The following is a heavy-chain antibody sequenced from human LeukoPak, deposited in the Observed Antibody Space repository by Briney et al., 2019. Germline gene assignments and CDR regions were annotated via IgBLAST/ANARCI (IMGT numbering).Heavy chain of an antibody. D-gene: IGHD2-15*01. CDR3: AKPVGGYYFDY. CDR1: GFTFSRYG. Sequence: GGSLRLSCAASGFTFSRYGMHWVRQTPGKGLEWVTLISYDGSNEYYADSVKGRFAISRDNSKNTPYLQMNSLRAEDTAVYYCAKPVGGYYFDYWGQGTLVTVSS. CDR2: ISYDGSNE. V-gene: IGHV3-30*18. J-gene: IGHJ4*02.